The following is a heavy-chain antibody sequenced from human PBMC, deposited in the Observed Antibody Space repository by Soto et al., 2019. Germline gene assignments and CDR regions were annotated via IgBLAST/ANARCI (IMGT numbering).Heavy chain of an antibody. CDR3: ARKAWVRFDY. D-gene: IGHD7-27*01. J-gene: IGHJ4*02. V-gene: IGHV4-4*02. CDR1: GDSISSSVW. Sequence: SETLSLTCAVSGDSISSSVWWTWVRQPPGKGLEWIGEVFHTGNTNDNPPLKSRVTMSVDKSTNEFSLKVTSVTAADTAIYYCARKAWVRFDYWGQGALVTVSS. CDR2: VFHTGNT.